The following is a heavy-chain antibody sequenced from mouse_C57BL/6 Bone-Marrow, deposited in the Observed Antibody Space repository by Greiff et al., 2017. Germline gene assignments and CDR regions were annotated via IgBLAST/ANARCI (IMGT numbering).Heavy chain of an antibody. V-gene: IGHV14-2*01. Sequence: VQLQQSGAELVKPGASVKLSCTASGFNFTDYYMHWVKQRPEQGLEWIGRIDPEDGGTKYAPKFQGKATITADTSSNTAYLQLSSLTSEDTAVYYCAYLLWSRWYFDVWGTGTTVTVSS. J-gene: IGHJ1*03. CDR1: GFNFTDYY. D-gene: IGHD2-1*01. CDR2: IDPEDGGT. CDR3: AYLLWSRWYFDV.